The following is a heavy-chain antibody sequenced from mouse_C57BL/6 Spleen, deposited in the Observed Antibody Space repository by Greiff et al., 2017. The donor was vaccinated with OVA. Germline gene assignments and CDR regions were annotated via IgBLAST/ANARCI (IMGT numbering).Heavy chain of an antibody. CDR2: ISSGGSYT. CDR3: ARLGQLRLRGYFDY. J-gene: IGHJ2*01. D-gene: IGHD3-2*02. CDR1: GFTFSSYG. V-gene: IGHV5-6*02. Sequence: DVKLVESGGDLVKPGGSLKLSRAASGFTFSSYGMSWVRQTPDKRLEWVATISSGGSYTYYPDSVKGRFTISRDNAKNTLYMQMSSLKSEDTAMYYCARLGQLRLRGYFDYWGQGTTLTVSS.